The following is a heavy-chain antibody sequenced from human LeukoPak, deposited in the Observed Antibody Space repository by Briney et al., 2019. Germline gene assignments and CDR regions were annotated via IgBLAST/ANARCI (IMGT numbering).Heavy chain of an antibody. CDR1: GYTFTSYG. V-gene: IGHV1-18*01. Sequence: ASVKVSRRASGYTFTSYGISWVRQAPGQGLEWMGWISAYNGNTNYAQKLQGRVTMTTDTSTSAAYMELRSLRSDDTAVYYCARDSTSRITIFGVALSLDYWGQRTLVTVSS. CDR2: ISAYNGNT. D-gene: IGHD3-3*01. CDR3: ARDSTSRITIFGVALSLDY. J-gene: IGHJ4*02.